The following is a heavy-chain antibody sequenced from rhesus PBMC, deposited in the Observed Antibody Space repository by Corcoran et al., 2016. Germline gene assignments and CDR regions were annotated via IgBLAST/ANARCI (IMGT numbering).Heavy chain of an antibody. CDR3: TSGYSWNDDRFDV. CDR1: GGSISSNY. CDR2: ISGSGGST. D-gene: IGHD1-14*01. J-gene: IGHJ5-1*01. Sequence: QLQLQESGPGLVKPSETLSLTCAVSGGSISSNYWSWIRRLPGKVLEWIGRISGSGGSTDYNPSRKSRVTISTDTSKNQCSLKLSSGTAAGTAVYYCTSGYSWNDDRFDVWGPGVLVTVSS. V-gene: IGHV4-173*01.